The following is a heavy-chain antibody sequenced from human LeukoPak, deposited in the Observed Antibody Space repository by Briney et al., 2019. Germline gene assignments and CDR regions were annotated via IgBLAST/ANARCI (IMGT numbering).Heavy chain of an antibody. Sequence: GESLKISCKGSGYRFTSYWIAWVRQMPGKGLEWMGIIYPGDSDTRYSPSFQGQATISADNSISTAYLQWSSLKASDTAMYYCARLHASTNWFDPWGQGTLVTVSS. V-gene: IGHV5-51*01. J-gene: IGHJ5*02. CDR3: ARLHASTNWFDP. D-gene: IGHD2-2*01. CDR1: GYRFTSYW. CDR2: IYPGDSDT.